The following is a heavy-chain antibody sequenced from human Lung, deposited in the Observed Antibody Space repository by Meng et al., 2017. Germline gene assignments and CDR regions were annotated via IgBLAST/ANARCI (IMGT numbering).Heavy chain of an antibody. CDR1: GSNSPAYY. CDR3: ARDEDISAAGKLFGDY. V-gene: IGHV1-2*06. CDR2: INPKSGDT. D-gene: IGHD6-13*01. Sequence: QGQVVHAVAEVKQPGASVKVSCKPSGSNSPAYYIHWVRRAPGQGLEWMGRINPKSGDTHYAQKFQARVTMTGDTSISTAYMELSGLRSDDTAMYYCARDEDISAAGKLFGDYWGQGTLVTVSS. J-gene: IGHJ4*02.